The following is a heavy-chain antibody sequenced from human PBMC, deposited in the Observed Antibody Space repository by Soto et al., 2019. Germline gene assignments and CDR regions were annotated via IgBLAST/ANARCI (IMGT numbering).Heavy chain of an antibody. Sequence: QVQLVESGGGVVQPGRSLRLSCAASGFTFSSYAMQWVRQAPGKGLEWVAVIWYDGSNKYYADSVKGRFTISRDNSKNTLYLQMNSLRAEDTGVYSCAGDWKHCFDFWGQGTLVTVSS. CDR1: GFTFSSYA. D-gene: IGHD1-1*01. J-gene: IGHJ4*02. CDR3: AGDWKHCFDF. V-gene: IGHV3-33*01. CDR2: IWYDGSNK.